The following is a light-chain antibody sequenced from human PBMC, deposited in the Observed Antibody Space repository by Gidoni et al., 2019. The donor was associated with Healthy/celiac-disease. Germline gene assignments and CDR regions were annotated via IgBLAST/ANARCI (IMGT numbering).Light chain of an antibody. V-gene: IGLV1-44*01. CDR3: AAWDDSLNGHWV. Sequence: QSVLTQPPSAPGTPGQRVTISCSGSSSNIGSNTVNWYQPLPGTAPKLLIYSNNQRPSGVPDRFSGSKSGTSASLAISGLQSEDEADYYCAAWDDSLNGHWVFGGGTKLTVL. CDR2: SNN. CDR1: SSNIGSNT. J-gene: IGLJ3*02.